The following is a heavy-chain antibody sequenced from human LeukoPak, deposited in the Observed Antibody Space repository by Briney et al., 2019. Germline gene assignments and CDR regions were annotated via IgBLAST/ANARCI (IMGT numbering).Heavy chain of an antibody. J-gene: IGHJ4*02. D-gene: IGHD3-22*01. V-gene: IGHV4-31*03. CDR1: GGSISSGGYY. CDR2: IYYSGST. CDR3: ARGYYDSREYYFDY. Sequence: PSETLSLTCTVSGGSISSGGYYWSWIRQHPGKGLEWIGYIYYSGSTYHNPSLKSRVTISVDTSKNQFSLKLSSVTAADTAVYYCARGYYDSREYYFDYWGQGTLVTVSS.